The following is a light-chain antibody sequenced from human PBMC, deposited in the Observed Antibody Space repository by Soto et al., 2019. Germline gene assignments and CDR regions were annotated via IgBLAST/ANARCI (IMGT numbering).Light chain of an antibody. J-gene: IGKJ2*01. Sequence: EIVLTQSPATLSLSPGERATLSCRASQSVSSYLAWYQQKPGQAPRLLIYDASNRATGIPARFSCSGSGTDFTLTISSLEPEDFAVYYCQQYNNWPLYTFGQGTKLEI. CDR3: QQYNNWPLYT. CDR1: QSVSSY. V-gene: IGKV3-11*01. CDR2: DAS.